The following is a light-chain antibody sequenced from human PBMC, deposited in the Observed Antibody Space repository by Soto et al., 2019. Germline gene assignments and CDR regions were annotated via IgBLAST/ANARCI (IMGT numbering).Light chain of an antibody. Sequence: AIRMTQSPSSFSASTGDRVTITCRASQGISSYLAWYQQKPGKAPKLLIYAASTLQGGVPSRFSGSGSGTDFTLTISSLQSEDFATYSCQQYYSYPRTFGQGTRLEIK. J-gene: IGKJ5*01. CDR2: AAS. CDR3: QQYYSYPRT. V-gene: IGKV1-8*01. CDR1: QGISSY.